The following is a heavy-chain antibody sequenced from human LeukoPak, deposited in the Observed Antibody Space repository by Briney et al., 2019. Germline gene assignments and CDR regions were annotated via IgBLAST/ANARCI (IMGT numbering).Heavy chain of an antibody. CDR1: GGSISSFY. D-gene: IGHD6-13*01. Sequence: PSETLSLTCTVSGGSISSFYWSWIRQPAGKGLEWIGRIYTSGSTNYNPSLKSRVTMSVDTSKKQFSLKLSSVTAADTAVYYCARDSADSSSYPPYYYYMDVWGKGTTVTVSS. V-gene: IGHV4-4*07. CDR3: ARDSADSSSYPPYYYYMDV. CDR2: IYTSGST. J-gene: IGHJ6*03.